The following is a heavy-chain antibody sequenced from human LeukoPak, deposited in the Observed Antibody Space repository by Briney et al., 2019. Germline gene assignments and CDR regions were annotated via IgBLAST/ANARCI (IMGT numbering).Heavy chain of an antibody. CDR3: AREWWGYDVLTGDNWFDP. CDR1: GYPFTTYG. Sequence: ASVKVSCKASGYPFTTYGINWVRQAPGQGLEWMGWINTYNGDTNFAQKFQGRVTMTTDTSTSTVYIELRSLTSDDTAAYYCAREWWGYDVLTGDNWFDPWGQGTLVTVSS. CDR2: INTYNGDT. V-gene: IGHV1-18*01. J-gene: IGHJ5*02. D-gene: IGHD3-9*01.